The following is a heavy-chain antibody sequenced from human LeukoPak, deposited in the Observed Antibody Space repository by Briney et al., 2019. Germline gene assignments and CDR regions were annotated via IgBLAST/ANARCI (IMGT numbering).Heavy chain of an antibody. CDR1: GGSVSGQH. J-gene: IGHJ5*02. Sequence: SETLSLTCTVTGGSVSGQHWSWIRQPPGQGLEWIGYLYSSGSTNYNPSLKSRVTMSVDTSGNQFSLRLNSVTAADTAVYYCARLLRKGNTGYYHDPWGQGILVTVSS. D-gene: IGHD3-22*01. CDR2: LYSSGST. CDR3: ARLLRKGNTGYYHDP. V-gene: IGHV4-59*08.